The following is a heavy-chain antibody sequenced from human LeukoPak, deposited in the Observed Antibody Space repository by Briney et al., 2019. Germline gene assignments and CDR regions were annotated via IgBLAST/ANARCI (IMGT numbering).Heavy chain of an antibody. CDR1: GGSVSSGSYY. CDR3: ARGRKAAGRRSAFDI. V-gene: IGHV4-61*01. D-gene: IGHD6-13*01. Sequence: SETLSLTCSVSGGSVSSGSYYWSWIRQPPGKGLEWIGYIYDTGSTNYNPSLKSRVTISVDTSKNQFSLKLSSVTAADTAVYYCARGRKAAGRRSAFDIWGQGTMVTVSS. CDR2: IYDTGST. J-gene: IGHJ3*02.